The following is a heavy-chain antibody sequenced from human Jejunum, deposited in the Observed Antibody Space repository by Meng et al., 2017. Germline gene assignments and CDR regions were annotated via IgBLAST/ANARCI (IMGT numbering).Heavy chain of an antibody. V-gene: IGHV4-31*03. CDR1: GGSISSDDYY. CDR3: ARARADYGGYFDY. J-gene: IGHJ4*02. D-gene: IGHD4-23*01. Sequence: SETLSLTCTVSGGSISSDDYYWSWIRQHPGKGGEWVGYIFHSGSARSQPSLKSRVTMSVNTSKNQFSLRMTSVTAADTAVYFCARARADYGGYFDYWGQGTLVTVSS. CDR2: IFHSGSA.